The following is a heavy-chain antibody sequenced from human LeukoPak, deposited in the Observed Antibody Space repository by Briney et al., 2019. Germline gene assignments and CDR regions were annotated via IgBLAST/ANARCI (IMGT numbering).Heavy chain of an antibody. J-gene: IGHJ5*02. V-gene: IGHV3-11*01. CDR2: ISSSGSTI. Sequence: GSLRLSCAASGFTFSDYYMSWIRQAPGKGLEWVSYISSSGSTIYYADSVKGRFTISRDNAKNSLYLQMNSLRAEDTAVYYCARERDSSGYYYGGFDPWGQGTLVTVFS. CDR1: GFTFSDYY. D-gene: IGHD3-22*01. CDR3: ARERDSSGYYYGGFDP.